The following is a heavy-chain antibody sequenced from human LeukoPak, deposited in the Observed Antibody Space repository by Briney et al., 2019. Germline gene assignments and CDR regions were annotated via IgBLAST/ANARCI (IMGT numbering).Heavy chain of an antibody. CDR3: VKDRDWNDDANAFDI. D-gene: IGHD1-1*01. Sequence: PGGSLRLSCAASGFTFSTYRMSWVRQAPGKGLEWVAFIRHDGSNKYYADSVKGRFTISRDNFKNTLYLQMNSLRAEDTAVYYCVKDRDWNDDANAFDIWGQGTMVTVSS. CDR1: GFTFSTYR. V-gene: IGHV3-30*02. J-gene: IGHJ3*02. CDR2: IRHDGSNK.